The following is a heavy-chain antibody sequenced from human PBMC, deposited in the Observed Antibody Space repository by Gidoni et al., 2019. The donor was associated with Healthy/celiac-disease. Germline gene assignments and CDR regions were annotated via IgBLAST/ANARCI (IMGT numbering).Heavy chain of an antibody. Sequence: QVQLVQSGAEVKKPGASVKVSCKASGYTFTGYYMHWVRQAPGQGLEWMGWINPNSGGTNDAQKFQGWVTMTRDTSISTAYMELSRLRSDDTAVYYCARGPRIDRGSVNKYFDYWGQGTLVTVSS. CDR2: INPNSGGT. D-gene: IGHD1-26*01. CDR1: GYTFTGYY. J-gene: IGHJ4*02. CDR3: ARGPRIDRGSVNKYFDY. V-gene: IGHV1-2*04.